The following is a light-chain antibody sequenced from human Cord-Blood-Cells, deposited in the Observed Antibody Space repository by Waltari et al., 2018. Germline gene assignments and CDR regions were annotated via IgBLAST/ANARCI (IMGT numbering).Light chain of an antibody. CDR1: SRYVGAYNL. CDR3: CSYAGSSTLV. CDR2: EGS. V-gene: IGLV2-23*01. J-gene: IGLJ3*02. Sequence: QSALTQPASVSGSPGQSITISCPGTSRYVGAYNLVSWSQQHPGKAPKLMIYEGSKRPSGVSNRFSGSKSGNTASLTISGLQAEDEADYYCCSYAGSSTLVFGGGTKLTVL.